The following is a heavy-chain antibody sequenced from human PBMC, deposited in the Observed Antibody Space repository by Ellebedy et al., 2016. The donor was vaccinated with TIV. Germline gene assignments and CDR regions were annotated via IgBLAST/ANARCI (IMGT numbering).Heavy chain of an antibody. J-gene: IGHJ3*02. CDR1: GFTVSSTY. CDR3: ARETFNDVDLKVWGVLDI. D-gene: IGHD1-1*01. CDR2: ISNEVTT. V-gene: IGHV3-66*01. Sequence: GGSLRLSCAVSGFTVSSTYMSWVRQAPGKGLEWVSLISNEVTTYYADSVKGRLTISRDNSKNTLDLQMNSLRVEDTAVYYCARETFNDVDLKVWGVLDIWGQGTMVTVSS.